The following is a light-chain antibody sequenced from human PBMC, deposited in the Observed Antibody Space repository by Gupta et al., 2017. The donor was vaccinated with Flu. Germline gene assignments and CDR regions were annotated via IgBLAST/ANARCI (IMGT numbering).Light chain of an antibody. CDR3: KQTLRTPYT. CDR1: QSLLHNNGNNY. V-gene: IGKV2-28*01. Sequence: DIVMTQSPLSLSVTPEESASTSCRPCQSLLHNNGNNYLDWYQQKPGQAPHLLIYLGSNRDSGVPDRFSGSGSATDFTLKISRVEAEDVGVYYCKQTLRTPYTFGQGTKVEI. J-gene: IGKJ2*01. CDR2: LGS.